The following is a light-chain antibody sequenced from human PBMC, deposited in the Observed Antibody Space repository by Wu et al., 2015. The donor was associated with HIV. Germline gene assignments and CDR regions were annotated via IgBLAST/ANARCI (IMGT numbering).Light chain of an antibody. Sequence: DIQMTQSPSSLSASVGDRVTLTCRASESITTWLAWYQQKPGKAPRLLISRASDLQTGVPSRFSGSGSGTEFTLTINSLQPDDFATYYCQKYNTAPWTFGQGTKVEMK. CDR3: QKYNTAPWT. CDR2: RAS. CDR1: ESITTW. V-gene: IGKV1-5*03. J-gene: IGKJ1*01.